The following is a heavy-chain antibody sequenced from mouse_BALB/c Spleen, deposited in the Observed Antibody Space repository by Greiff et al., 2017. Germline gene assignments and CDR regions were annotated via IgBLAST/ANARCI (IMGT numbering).Heavy chain of an antibody. V-gene: IGHV5-17*02. CDR3: ARRGYGNYYWYFDV. CDR2: ISSGSSTI. Sequence: EVKLVESGGGLVQPGGSRKLSCAASGFTFSSFGMHWVRQAPEKGLEWVAYISSGSSTIYYADTVKGRFTISRDNPKNTLFLQMTSLRSEDTAMYYCARRGYGNYYWYFDVWGAGTTVTVSS. CDR1: GFTFSSFG. D-gene: IGHD2-1*01. J-gene: IGHJ1*01.